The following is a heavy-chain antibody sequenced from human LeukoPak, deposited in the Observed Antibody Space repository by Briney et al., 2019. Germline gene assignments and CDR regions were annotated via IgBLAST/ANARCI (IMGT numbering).Heavy chain of an antibody. V-gene: IGHV4-39*01. CDR2: IHYSGST. CDR3: ATDLGGSSGYDFASFDY. CDR1: GGSIRGSSSY. J-gene: IGHJ4*02. Sequence: PSETLSLTCTVSGGSIRGSSSYWGWIRQPPGKGLECIGSIHYSGSTYYNPSLKSRVTISVDTSKNQFSLRVSSVTAADTAVYYCATDLGGSSGYDFASFDYWGQGTLVTVSS. D-gene: IGHD5-12*01.